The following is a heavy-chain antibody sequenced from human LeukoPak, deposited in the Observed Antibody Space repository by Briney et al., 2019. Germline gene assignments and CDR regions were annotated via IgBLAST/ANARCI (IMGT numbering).Heavy chain of an antibody. J-gene: IGHJ3*02. CDR2: IYTSGST. Sequence: PSETLSLTCAVYGGSFSSYYWSWIRQPAGKGLEWIGRIYTSGSTNYNPSLKSRVTMSVDTSKNQFSLKLSSVTAADTAVYYCASGQVITDAFDIWGQGTMVTVSS. V-gene: IGHV4-59*10. D-gene: IGHD3-16*01. CDR3: ASGQVITDAFDI. CDR1: GGSFSSYY.